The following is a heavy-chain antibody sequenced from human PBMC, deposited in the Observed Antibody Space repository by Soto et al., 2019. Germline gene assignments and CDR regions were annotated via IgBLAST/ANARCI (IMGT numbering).Heavy chain of an antibody. CDR1: GGSISSGDYY. D-gene: IGHD1-26*01. CDR2: IYYSGST. Sequence: QVQLQESGPGLVKPSQTLSLTCTVSGGSISSGDYYWSWIRQPPGKGLEWIGYIYYSGSTYYNPSRKRRVTIXGXTPXNQFSLKLSSVTAAATAVYYCARVGGIVGATTHDYWGQGTLVTVSS. J-gene: IGHJ4*02. V-gene: IGHV4-30-4*01. CDR3: ARVGGIVGATTHDY.